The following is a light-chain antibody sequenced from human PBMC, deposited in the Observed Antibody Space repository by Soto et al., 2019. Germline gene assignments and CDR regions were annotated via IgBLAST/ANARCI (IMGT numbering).Light chain of an antibody. Sequence: EIVMTQTPLSLSVTPGQPASISCKSSQSLLHTDRKTYLYWYMQRPGQPPKLLIYEVSNRFSGVSERFSGSGSKTNFTLKISRVEAEDVATYYCLQTIQPVFSFGPGTKVDI. J-gene: IGKJ3*01. CDR2: EVS. CDR3: LQTIQPVFS. V-gene: IGKV2D-29*01. CDR1: QSLLHTDRKTY.